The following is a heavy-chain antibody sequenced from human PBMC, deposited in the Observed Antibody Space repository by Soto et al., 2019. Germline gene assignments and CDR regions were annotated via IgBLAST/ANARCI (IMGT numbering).Heavy chain of an antibody. V-gene: IGHV4-31*03. CDR3: AREWSGGRRDGNPDKYYGMHV. Sequence: ASETMSLTCTVSGGSISSGSFYWTWIRQHPGKGRELIGISYVSRDTHYTPSGRSRVIISRDTSKDQFSLRLNSVSAPDTAVYYGAREWSGGRRDGNPDKYYGMHVWGQGPKVTVSS. D-gene: IGHD2-15*01. CDR2: SYVSRDT. J-gene: IGHJ6*02. CDR1: GGSISSGSFY.